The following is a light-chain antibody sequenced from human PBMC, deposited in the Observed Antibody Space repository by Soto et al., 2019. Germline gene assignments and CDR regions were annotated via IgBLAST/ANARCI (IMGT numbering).Light chain of an antibody. V-gene: IGLV2-14*01. CDR1: SSDVGGYNY. Sequence: QSALTQPASVSGSPGQSITISCTGTSSDVGGYNYVSWYQQHPGKAPKLVIYEVSNRPSGISHRFSGSKSGNTASLTISGLQAEDEADYYCCSYTSIATRLFGGGTKLTVL. CDR2: EVS. CDR3: CSYTSIATRL. J-gene: IGLJ2*01.